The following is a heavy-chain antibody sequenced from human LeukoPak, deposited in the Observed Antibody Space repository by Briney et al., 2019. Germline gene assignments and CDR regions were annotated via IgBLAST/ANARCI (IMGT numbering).Heavy chain of an antibody. CDR3: ARVDSYGGFYFFDY. D-gene: IGHD5-18*01. V-gene: IGHV4-39*01. Sequence: PSETLSLTCTVSGDSISSGTYFWGWIRQPPGKGLEWIGTIYYSGSTYYNPSLKSRVTISVDTSKNQFSLKLYSVTAADTAVYYCARVDSYGGFYFFDYWGQGTLVTVSS. CDR1: GDSISSGTYF. CDR2: IYYSGST. J-gene: IGHJ4*02.